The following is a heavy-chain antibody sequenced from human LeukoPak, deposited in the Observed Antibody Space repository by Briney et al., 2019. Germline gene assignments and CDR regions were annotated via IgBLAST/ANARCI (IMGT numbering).Heavy chain of an antibody. Sequence: SSETLSLTCAVYGGSFSGYYWIWIRQPPGKGLEWIGEINHSGSTNYNPSLKSRVTISVDTSKNQFTLKLSSVTAADTAVYYCARGAVAGTGYYYMDVWGKGATVTVSS. CDR1: GGSFSGYY. CDR2: INHSGST. D-gene: IGHD6-19*01. J-gene: IGHJ6*03. CDR3: ARGAVAGTGYYYMDV. V-gene: IGHV4-34*01.